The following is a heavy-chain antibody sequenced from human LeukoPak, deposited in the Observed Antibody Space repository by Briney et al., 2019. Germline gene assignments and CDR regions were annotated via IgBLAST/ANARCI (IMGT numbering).Heavy chain of an antibody. J-gene: IGHJ5*02. CDR1: GGSFSGYY. D-gene: IGHD2-2*01. Sequence: SETLSLTCAVYGGSFSGYYWSWIRQPPGKGLEWIGKINHSGSTNYNPSLKSRVTISVDTYKNQFYLKLSSVTAADTAVYYCARGLGYCSSTSCYSRRPYNWFDPWGQGTLVTVSS. CDR2: INHSGST. V-gene: IGHV4-34*01. CDR3: ARGLGYCSSTSCYSRRPYNWFDP.